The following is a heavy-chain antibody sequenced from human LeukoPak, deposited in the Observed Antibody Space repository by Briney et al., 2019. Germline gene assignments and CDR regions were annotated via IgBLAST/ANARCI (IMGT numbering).Heavy chain of an antibody. CDR1: GFSFDDYA. Sequence: GGSLGLSCAASGFSFDDYAMHWVRQGPGKGLEWVSGISWNSNSIGYADSVKGRFTISRDNAKNYLYLQMNSLRPEDTALYYCTKDSRWLQLYIRGAYFDFWGQGTLVTVSS. CDR2: ISWNSNSI. D-gene: IGHD5-24*01. V-gene: IGHV3-9*01. CDR3: TKDSRWLQLYIRGAYFDF. J-gene: IGHJ4*02.